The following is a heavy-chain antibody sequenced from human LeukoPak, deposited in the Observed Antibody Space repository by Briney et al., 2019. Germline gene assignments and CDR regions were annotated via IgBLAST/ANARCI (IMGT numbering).Heavy chain of an antibody. CDR1: GFTFSGYS. CDR3: ARGVPKTSYYYYYMDV. J-gene: IGHJ6*03. Sequence: PGGSLRLSCVGSGFTFSGYSMNWVGQAPGKGLEWVSYISSSGFTLNYADSVKGRFTISRDNAKNSLYLQMNSLRAEDTAVYYCARGVPKTSYYYYYMDVWGKGTTVTVSS. V-gene: IGHV3-48*01. D-gene: IGHD4-11*01. CDR2: ISSSGFTL.